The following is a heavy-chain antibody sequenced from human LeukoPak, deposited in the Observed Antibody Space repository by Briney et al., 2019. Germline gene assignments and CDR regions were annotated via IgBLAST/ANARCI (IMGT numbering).Heavy chain of an antibody. Sequence: GGSLRLSCAASGFTFSSYDMHWVRQATGKGLEWVSAIGTAGDTYYPGSVKGRFTISRENAKNPLYLQMNSLRAGDTAVYYCARAVAGTFYFDYWGQGTLVTVSS. V-gene: IGHV3-13*04. D-gene: IGHD6-19*01. J-gene: IGHJ4*02. CDR3: ARAVAGTFYFDY. CDR2: IGTAGDT. CDR1: GFTFSSYD.